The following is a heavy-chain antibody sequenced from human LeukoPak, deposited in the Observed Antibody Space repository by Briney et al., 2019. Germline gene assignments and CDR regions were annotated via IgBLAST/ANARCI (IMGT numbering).Heavy chain of an antibody. CDR3: ARGVVGATRIVAFDI. CDR1: GYTFTGYY. D-gene: IGHD2-15*01. V-gene: IGHV1-2*02. Sequence: ASVKASRKGSGYTFTGYYMHWVRQAPGEGVEWMGWIYSKSGDTKYAQQFQGRVTLPRHTSIHTAYIEVSTLSSDDTRVFFCARGVVGATRIVAFDIWGQGTMVTVSS. J-gene: IGHJ3*02. CDR2: IYSKSGDT.